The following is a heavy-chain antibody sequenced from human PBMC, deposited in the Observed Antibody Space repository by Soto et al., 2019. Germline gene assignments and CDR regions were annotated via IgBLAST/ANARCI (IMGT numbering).Heavy chain of an antibody. J-gene: IGHJ6*02. V-gene: IGHV4-31*03. D-gene: IGHD3-16*01. CDR1: GASISSGGYY. Sequence: QVQLQESGPGLVKPSQTLTLTCTVSGASISSGGYYWSWIRQHPGKGLEWIGYIYNSGPTYYNPPFKSRVTISVDASMNKFSLKVTSVSAADTAVYYCARDGAVRYAMDVWGHGTTVTVSS. CDR3: ARDGAVRYAMDV. CDR2: IYNSGPT.